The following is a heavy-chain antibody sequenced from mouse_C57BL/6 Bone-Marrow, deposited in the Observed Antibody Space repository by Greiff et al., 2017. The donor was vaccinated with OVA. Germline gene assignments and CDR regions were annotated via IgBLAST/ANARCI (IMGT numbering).Heavy chain of an antibody. CDR1: GFTFSDFY. CDR2: SRNKANDYTT. Sequence: EVNVVESGGGLVQSGRSLRLSCATSGFTFSDFYMEWVRQAPGKGLEWIAASRNKANDYTTEYSASVKGRFIVSRDTSQSILYLQMNALRAEDTAIYYCARDAKDYGSSYVRYFDVWGTGTTVTVSS. J-gene: IGHJ1*03. V-gene: IGHV7-1*01. D-gene: IGHD1-1*01. CDR3: ARDAKDYGSSYVRYFDV.